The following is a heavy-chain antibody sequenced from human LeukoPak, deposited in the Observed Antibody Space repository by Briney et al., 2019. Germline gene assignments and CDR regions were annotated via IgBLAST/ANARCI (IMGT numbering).Heavy chain of an antibody. V-gene: IGHV4-30-2*01. J-gene: IGHJ4*02. CDR1: GGSISSGGYY. D-gene: IGHD6-19*01. CDR3: ARDVEQWLAGIVFFDY. CDR2: IYHSGNT. Sequence: SQTLSLTCTVSGGSISSGGYYWSWIRQPPGKGLEWIGYIYHSGNTYYNPSLKSRVTISVDTSKNQFSLKLSSVTAADTAVYYCARDVEQWLAGIVFFDYWGQGTLVTVSS.